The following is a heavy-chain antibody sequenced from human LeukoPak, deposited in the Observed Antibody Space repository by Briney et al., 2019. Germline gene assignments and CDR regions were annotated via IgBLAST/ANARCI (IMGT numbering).Heavy chain of an antibody. J-gene: IGHJ4*02. CDR2: ISSSSSTI. V-gene: IGHV3-48*01. D-gene: IGHD3-10*01. Sequence: GSLSLSFAASGFMFSFYSMNWVRQAPGKGLEWVSHISSSSSTIYYADSVKGRFTISRVNARNSLYLQMNSLRADDRAVYYCAGGSTLDRGLVYYWGQGALVTVSS. CDR3: AGGSTLDRGLVYY. CDR1: GFMFSFYS.